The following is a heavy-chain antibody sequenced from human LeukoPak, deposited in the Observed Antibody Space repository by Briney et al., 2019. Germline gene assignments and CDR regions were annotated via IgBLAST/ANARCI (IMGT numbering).Heavy chain of an antibody. Sequence: SETLSLTCAVYGGCFSGYYWSWIRQPPGKGLEWIGEINHSGSTNYNPSLKSRVTISVDTSKNQFSLKLSSVTAADTAVYYCARSGVVGGNPEYFDYWGQGTLVTVSS. J-gene: IGHJ4*02. CDR1: GGCFSGYY. V-gene: IGHV4-34*01. D-gene: IGHD1-26*01. CDR2: INHSGST. CDR3: ARSGVVGGNPEYFDY.